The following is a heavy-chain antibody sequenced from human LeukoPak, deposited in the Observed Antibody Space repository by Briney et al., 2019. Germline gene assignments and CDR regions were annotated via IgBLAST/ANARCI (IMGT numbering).Heavy chain of an antibody. Sequence: ASVKVSCKASGYTFTGYYMHWVRQAPGQGLEWMGWINPNSGGTNYAQKFQGRVTMTRDTSISTAYMELSRLRSDDTAVYYCARRSGIAAAGAFDYWGQGTLVTVSS. V-gene: IGHV1-2*02. D-gene: IGHD6-25*01. CDR1: GYTFTGYY. J-gene: IGHJ4*02. CDR2: INPNSGGT. CDR3: ARRSGIAAAGAFDY.